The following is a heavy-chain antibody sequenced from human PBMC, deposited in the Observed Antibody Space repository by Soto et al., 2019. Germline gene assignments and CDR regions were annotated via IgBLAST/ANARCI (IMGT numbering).Heavy chain of an antibody. D-gene: IGHD3-22*01. J-gene: IGHJ4*02. CDR3: PLIPHDSPAHFDY. V-gene: IGHV4-30-4*01. CDR1: GGSISSGDYY. CDR2: IYYSGST. Sequence: SETLSLTCTVSGGSISSGDYYWSWIRQPPGKGLEGIGYIYYSGSTYYTPSLKSRVTISVDTSKKQFSLNLSSVTAPHTAVYYCPLIPHDSPAHFDYWGKGTLVTGS.